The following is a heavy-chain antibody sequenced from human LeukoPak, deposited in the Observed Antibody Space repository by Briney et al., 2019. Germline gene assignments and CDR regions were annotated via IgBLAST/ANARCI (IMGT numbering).Heavy chain of an antibody. CDR2: INANNGDT. CDR1: GYTFTSYG. V-gene: IGHV1-2*04. CDR3: ARDGATVATPFFDY. Sequence: ASVKVSCKASGYTFTSYGISWVRQAPGQGLEWMGWINANNGDTTYAQEFRGWVTMTRDTSLSTVYVEVSRLRSDDTAVYYCARDGATVATPFFDYWGQGTLVTVSS. D-gene: IGHD4-17*01. J-gene: IGHJ4*02.